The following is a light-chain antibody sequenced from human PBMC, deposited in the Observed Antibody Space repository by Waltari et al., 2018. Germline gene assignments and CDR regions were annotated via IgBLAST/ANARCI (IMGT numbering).Light chain of an antibody. J-gene: IGKJ5*01. CDR2: AAS. CDR1: QGISSY. Sequence: DIQMTQSPSSLSASVGDRVTITCRASQGISSYLVWYQQKPEKAPKSLIIAASKLESGVPSMFSGSGSGAEFTLTITGLQPEDFATYYCQQYNFYPITFGRGTRLDIK. V-gene: IGKV1D-16*01. CDR3: QQYNFYPIT.